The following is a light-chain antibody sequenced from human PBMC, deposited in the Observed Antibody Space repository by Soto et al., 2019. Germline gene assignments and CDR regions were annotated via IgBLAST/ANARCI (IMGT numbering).Light chain of an antibody. J-gene: IGKJ2*01. CDR3: QQGHNWPLT. V-gene: IGKV3-15*01. Sequence: EIVMTQSPATLSLSPGERAALSCRASQSINSELVWYQQKPGQPPRLLIYCASTRATGVPARFTGSESGSEFTLTISGLQSEDFAVYYCQQGHNWPLTFGQGTRLEI. CDR1: QSINSE. CDR2: CAS.